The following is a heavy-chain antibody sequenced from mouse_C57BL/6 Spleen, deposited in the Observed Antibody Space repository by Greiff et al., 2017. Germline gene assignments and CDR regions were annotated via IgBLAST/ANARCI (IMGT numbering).Heavy chain of an antibody. D-gene: IGHD1-1*01. CDR3: ASRAGYYGDFDY. V-gene: IGHV1-50*01. CDR1: GSTFTSYW. CDR2: IDPSDSYT. J-gene: IGHJ2*01. Sequence: QVQLQQPGAELVKPGASVKLSCKASGSTFTSYWMQWVKQRPGQGLEWIGEIDPSDSYTNYTQKVKGKSTLTVDTSSSTVYMQLSSLTSEDSEVYDWASRAGYYGDFDYWGQGTTLTVSS.